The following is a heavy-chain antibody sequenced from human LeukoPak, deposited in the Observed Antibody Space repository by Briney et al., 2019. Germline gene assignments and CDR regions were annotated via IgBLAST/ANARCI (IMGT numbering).Heavy chain of an antibody. J-gene: IGHJ1*01. V-gene: IGHV1-18*01. CDR3: ARDLGYCSSTSCYEYFQH. CDR2: ISAYNGNT. Sequence: ASVKVSCKASGYAFTSYGISWVRQAPGQGLEWMGWISAYNGNTNYAQKLQGRVTMTTDTSTSTAYMELRSLRSDDTAVYYCARDLGYCSSTSCYEYFQHWGQGTLVTVSS. CDR1: GYAFTSYG. D-gene: IGHD2-2*01.